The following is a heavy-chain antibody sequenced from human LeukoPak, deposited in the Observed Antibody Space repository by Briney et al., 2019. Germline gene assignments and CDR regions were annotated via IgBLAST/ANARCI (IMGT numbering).Heavy chain of an antibody. CDR3: ARGMYYYDSSGYYPFDY. CDR2: ISSSSSYI. CDR1: GFTFSSYS. D-gene: IGHD3-22*01. J-gene: IGHJ4*02. V-gene: IGHV3-21*01. Sequence: GGSLRLSCAASGFTFSSYSMNWVRQAPGKGLEWVSSISSSSSYIYYADSVKGRFTISRDNAKNSLYLQMNSLRAEDTAVYYCARGMYYYDSSGYYPFDYWGQGTLVTVSS.